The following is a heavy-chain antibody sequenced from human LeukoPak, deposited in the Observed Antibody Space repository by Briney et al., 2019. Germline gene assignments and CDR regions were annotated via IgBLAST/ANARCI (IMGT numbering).Heavy chain of an antibody. Sequence: SETLSLTCAVYGGSFSGYYWSWIRQPPGKGLEWVGEINHSGSTNYNPSLKSRVTISVDTSKNQFSLKLSSVTAADTAVYYCARGTVTTVQEVYYFDYWGQGTLVTVSS. D-gene: IGHD4-17*01. CDR2: INHSGST. CDR3: ARGTVTTVQEVYYFDY. CDR1: GGSFSGYY. J-gene: IGHJ4*02. V-gene: IGHV4-34*01.